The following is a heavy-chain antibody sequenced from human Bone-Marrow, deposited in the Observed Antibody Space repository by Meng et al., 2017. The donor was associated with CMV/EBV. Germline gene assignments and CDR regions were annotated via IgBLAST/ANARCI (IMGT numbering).Heavy chain of an antibody. V-gene: IGHV4-38-2*02. Sequence: ESLKISCTVSGYSISSGYYWGWIRQPPGKGLEWIGSIYHSGSTYYNPSLKSRVTISVDTSKNQFSLKLSSVTAADTAVYYCARDGLRAFDIWGQGTMVTVSS. J-gene: IGHJ3*02. CDR2: IYHSGST. CDR1: GYSISSGYY. CDR3: ARDGLRAFDI.